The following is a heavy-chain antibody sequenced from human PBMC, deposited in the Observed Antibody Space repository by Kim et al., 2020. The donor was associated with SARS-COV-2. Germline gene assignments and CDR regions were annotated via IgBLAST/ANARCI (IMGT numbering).Heavy chain of an antibody. J-gene: IGHJ4*02. Sequence: SETLSLTCAVYGGSFSGYYWSWIRQPPGKGLEWIGEINHSGSTNYNPSLKSRVTISVDTSKNQFSLKLSSVTAADTAVYYCARALGPHDEYYFDYWGQGTLVTVSS. CDR3: ARALGPHDEYYFDY. CDR2: INHSGST. CDR1: GGSFSGYY. V-gene: IGHV4-34*01. D-gene: IGHD1-1*01.